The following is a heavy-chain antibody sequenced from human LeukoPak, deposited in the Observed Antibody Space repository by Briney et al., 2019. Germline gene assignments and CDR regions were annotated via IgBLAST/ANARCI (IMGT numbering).Heavy chain of an antibody. CDR2: ICGSSGYT. CDR1: GFTFKNYW. D-gene: IGHD6-19*01. J-gene: IGHJ4*02. Sequence: GGSLRLSCTASGFTFKNYWMTWVRQAPGKGLEWVSSICGSSGYTYYADSVKGRFTISRDNSKNTLYVQMNSLEAAARAVYYCANRLSGWYYTDYWGQGTLVTVSS. CDR3: ANRLSGWYYTDY. V-gene: IGHV3-23*01.